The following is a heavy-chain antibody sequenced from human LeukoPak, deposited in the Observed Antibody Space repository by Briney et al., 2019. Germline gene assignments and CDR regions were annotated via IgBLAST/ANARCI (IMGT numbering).Heavy chain of an antibody. CDR2: INLDGTEE. V-gene: IGHV3-7*01. CDR3: ASGRHDFLH. J-gene: IGHJ4*02. D-gene: IGHD3/OR15-3a*01. CDR1: GFVFSTYW. Sequence: GGSLRLSCAASGFVFSTYWMTWVRQAPKKGLEWVANINLDGTEEHYVDSSLKGRFTISRDNAKNSLYLQTTSLRVEDTAVYYCASGRHDFLHWGQGTLVTVSS.